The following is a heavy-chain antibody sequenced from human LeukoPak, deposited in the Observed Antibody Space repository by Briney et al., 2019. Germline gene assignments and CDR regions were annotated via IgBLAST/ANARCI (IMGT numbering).Heavy chain of an antibody. CDR1: GYTFTSYG. D-gene: IGHD3-22*01. CDR3: ARDQWGYYYDSSGYYSVDAFDI. CDR2: ISAYNGNT. J-gene: IGHJ3*02. V-gene: IGHV1-18*01. Sequence: ASAKVSCKASGYTFTSYGISWVRQAPGQGLEWMGWISAYNGNTNYAQKLQGRVTMTTDTSTSTAYMELRSLRSDDTAVYYCARDQWGYYYDSSGYYSVDAFDIWGQGTMVTVSS.